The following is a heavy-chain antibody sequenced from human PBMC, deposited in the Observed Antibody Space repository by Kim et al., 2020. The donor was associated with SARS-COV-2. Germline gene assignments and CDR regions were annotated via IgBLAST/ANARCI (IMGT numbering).Heavy chain of an antibody. V-gene: IGHV3-15*01. CDR3: TPGSGYDYYFDY. D-gene: IGHD3-22*01. Sequence: GYAATVKGRFTISRDDSKNTLYLQMNSLKTEDTAVYYCTPGSGYDYYFDYWGQGTLVTVSS. J-gene: IGHJ4*02.